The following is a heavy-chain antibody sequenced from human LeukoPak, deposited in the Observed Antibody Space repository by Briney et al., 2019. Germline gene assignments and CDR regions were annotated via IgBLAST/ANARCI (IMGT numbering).Heavy chain of an antibody. CDR2: INHSGST. V-gene: IGHV4-34*01. CDR3: ARARLGYCSSTSCYHGNWFDP. Sequence: PSETLSLTCAVYGGSFSGYYWSWIRQPPGKGLEWIGEINHSGSTNYNPSLKSRVTISVDTSKNQFSLKLSSVIAADTAVYYCARARLGYCSSTSCYHGNWFDPWGQGTLVTVSS. J-gene: IGHJ5*02. D-gene: IGHD2-2*01. CDR1: GGSFSGYY.